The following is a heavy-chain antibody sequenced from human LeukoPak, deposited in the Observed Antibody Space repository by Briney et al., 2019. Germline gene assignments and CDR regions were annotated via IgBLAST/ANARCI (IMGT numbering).Heavy chain of an antibody. CDR3: ARDPYSGSYGDYYYYYMDV. J-gene: IGHJ6*03. D-gene: IGHD1-26*01. CDR2: ITSSSRYI. CDR1: GFNFNTYS. Sequence: GGSLRLSCEASGFNFNTYSMAWVRQAPGKGLEWVSSITSSSRYIYYADSVKGRFTISRDNAKSSLYLQMNSLRAEDTAVYYCARDPYSGSYGDYYYYYMDVWGKGTTVTISS. V-gene: IGHV3-21*01.